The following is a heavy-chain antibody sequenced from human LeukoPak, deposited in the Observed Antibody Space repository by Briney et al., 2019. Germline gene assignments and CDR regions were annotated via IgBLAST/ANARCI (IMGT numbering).Heavy chain of an antibody. CDR2: IWYDGSNK. Sequence: PRRSLRLSCAASGFTFSSYGMHWVRQAPGKGLEWVAVIWYDGSNKYYADSVKGRFTISRDNSKNTLYLQMNSLRAEDTAVYYCARDRGSGSYPDAFDIWGQGTMVTVSS. CDR1: GFTFSSYG. V-gene: IGHV3-33*01. J-gene: IGHJ3*02. D-gene: IGHD1-26*01. CDR3: ARDRGSGSYPDAFDI.